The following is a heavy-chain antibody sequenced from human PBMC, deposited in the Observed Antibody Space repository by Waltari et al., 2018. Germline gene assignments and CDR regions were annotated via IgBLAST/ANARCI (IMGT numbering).Heavy chain of an antibody. CDR3: ARYVRPIYYMDV. CDR2: IKQDGSEK. J-gene: IGHJ6*03. Sequence: EVQLVESGGGLVQPGGSLRLSCVASGSTFGSYFMSWLRQAPGKGLEWVANIKQDGSEKYYVDSVKGRFTISRDNAENSLSLQMNSLRAEDTAVYYCARYVRPIYYMDVWGKGTTVTVSS. D-gene: IGHD3-10*02. V-gene: IGHV3-7*04. CDR1: GSTFGSYF.